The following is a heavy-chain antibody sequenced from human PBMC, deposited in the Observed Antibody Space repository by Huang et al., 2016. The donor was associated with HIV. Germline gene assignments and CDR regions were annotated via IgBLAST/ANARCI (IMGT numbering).Heavy chain of an antibody. J-gene: IGHJ4*02. Sequence: EVQLVESGGGLIQPGGSLRLSCAASGFTVSTNYMTWVRQAPGKGLEWVSLIYSGVTTYYADSGKGRFTISKDDSENTLYLHMTSLRASDTAVYYCAKEGDTGAALGYWGQGTLVTVS. CDR2: IYSGVTT. CDR3: AKEGDTGAALGY. CDR1: GFTVSTNY. D-gene: IGHD2-8*02. V-gene: IGHV3-53*01.